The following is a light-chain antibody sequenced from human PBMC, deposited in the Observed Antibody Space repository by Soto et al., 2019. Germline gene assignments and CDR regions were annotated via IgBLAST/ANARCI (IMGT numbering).Light chain of an antibody. Sequence: QSALTQPACVSGSPGQSITISCAGTSSDVGSYNLVSWYQQHPGKAPKLMIYEGSKRPSGVSNRFSGSKSGNTASLTISGLQAEDEADYYCCSYAGSVVFGGGTKLTV. CDR2: EGS. CDR3: CSYAGSVV. J-gene: IGLJ2*01. V-gene: IGLV2-23*01. CDR1: SSDVGSYNL.